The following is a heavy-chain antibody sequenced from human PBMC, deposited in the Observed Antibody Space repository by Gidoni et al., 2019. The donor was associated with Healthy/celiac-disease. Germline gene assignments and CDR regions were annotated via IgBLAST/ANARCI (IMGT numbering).Heavy chain of an antibody. CDR1: GGSFSGYY. D-gene: IGHD3-10*01. V-gene: IGHV4-34*01. J-gene: IGHJ5*02. CDR2: INHSGRT. Sequence: QVQLQQWGAGLLKPSETLSLTCAVYGGSFSGYYWSWIRQPPGKGLEWIGEINHSGRTNYNPSLKSRVTISVDTSKNQFSLKLSSVTAADTAVYYCARGLMVRGVKGQRNNWFDPWGQGTLVTVSS. CDR3: ARGLMVRGVKGQRNNWFDP.